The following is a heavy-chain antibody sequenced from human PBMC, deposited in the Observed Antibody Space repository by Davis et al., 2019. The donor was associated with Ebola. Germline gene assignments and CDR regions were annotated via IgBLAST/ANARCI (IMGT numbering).Heavy chain of an antibody. J-gene: IGHJ4*02. CDR1: GFTFSSYA. Sequence: GESLKISCAASGFTFSSYAMIWVRQAPGKGLEWVSSVSGSGRNTYYADSVRGRFTISRDISKNTFYLQMDNLRAEDTAVYYCPVGHYSSPNGWGQRVLVTVSS. V-gene: IGHV3-23*01. CDR3: PVGHYSSPNG. CDR2: VSGSGRNT. D-gene: IGHD4-11*01.